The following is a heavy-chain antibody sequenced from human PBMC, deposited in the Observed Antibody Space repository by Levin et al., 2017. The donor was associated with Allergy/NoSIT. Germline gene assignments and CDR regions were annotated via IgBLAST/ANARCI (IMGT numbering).Heavy chain of an antibody. CDR2: IYSGGST. J-gene: IGHJ4*02. CDR3: ARESGYCSSTSCYEGFFVY. CDR1: GFTVSSNY. D-gene: IGHD2-2*01. V-gene: IGHV3-66*01. Sequence: GGSLRLSCAASGFTVSSNYMSWVRQAPGKGLEWVSVIYSGGSTYYADSVKGRFTISRDNSKNTLYLQMNSLRAEDTAVYYCARESGYCSSTSCYEGFFVYWGQGTLVTVSS.